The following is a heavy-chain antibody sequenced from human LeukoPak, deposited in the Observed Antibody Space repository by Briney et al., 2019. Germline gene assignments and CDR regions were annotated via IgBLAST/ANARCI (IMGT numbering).Heavy chain of an antibody. CDR1: GYTFTRYW. CDR3: ARPSTTVDWYFDL. D-gene: IGHD4-17*01. V-gene: IGHV5-51*01. Sequence: GESLKISCKGSGYTFTRYWIGWVRQMPGKGLEWMGIIYPGDSDIRYSPSFQGQVTISVDKSISTAYLQWSSLKASDTAIYYCARPSTTVDWYFDLWGRGTLVTVSS. J-gene: IGHJ2*01. CDR2: IYPGDSDI.